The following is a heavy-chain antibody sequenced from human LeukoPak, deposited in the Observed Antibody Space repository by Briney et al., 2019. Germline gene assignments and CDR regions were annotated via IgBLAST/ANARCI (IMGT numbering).Heavy chain of an antibody. D-gene: IGHD5/OR15-5a*01. CDR2: IKEDGGEI. J-gene: IGHJ4*02. CDR1: GFTFDTIW. V-gene: IGHV3-7*01. Sequence: PGGSLRLSCVASGFTFDTIWMSWVRQGPGKGPEWVASIKEDGGEIKYVDSVKGRFIISRDNAENSLFLQMNSLRVEDTALYYCARIRQGNSVYRSSDYWGQGAQVTVSS. CDR3: ARIRQGNSVYRSSDY.